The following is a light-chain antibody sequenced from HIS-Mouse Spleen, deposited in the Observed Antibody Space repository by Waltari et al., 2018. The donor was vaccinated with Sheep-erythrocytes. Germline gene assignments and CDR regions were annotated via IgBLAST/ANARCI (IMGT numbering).Light chain of an antibody. V-gene: IGLV3-1*01. CDR1: KLGDKY. Sequence: SYELTQPPSVSVSPGQTASITCSGDKLGDKYACWYQQKPGQSPVLVIYQDSKRPSGIPARFSGSNSGNTATLTISGTQAMDEADYYCQAWDSSTAVSGGGTKLTVL. CDR2: QDS. J-gene: IGLJ2*01. CDR3: QAWDSSTAV.